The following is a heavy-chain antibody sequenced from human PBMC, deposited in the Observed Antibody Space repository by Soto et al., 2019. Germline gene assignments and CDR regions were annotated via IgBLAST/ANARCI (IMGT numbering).Heavy chain of an antibody. Sequence: QVQLQESGPGLVKPSQTLSLTCTVSGGSISSGGYYWSWIRQHPRKGLEWIGYIYYCGSTYYNPSLKSRVTISVDTSKNQFSLKLSSVTAADTAVYYCARGDYVWGSYRYTITSFDYWGQGTLVTVSS. V-gene: IGHV4-31*03. CDR3: ARGDYVWGSYRYTITSFDY. CDR1: GGSISSGGYY. D-gene: IGHD3-16*02. J-gene: IGHJ4*02. CDR2: IYYCGST.